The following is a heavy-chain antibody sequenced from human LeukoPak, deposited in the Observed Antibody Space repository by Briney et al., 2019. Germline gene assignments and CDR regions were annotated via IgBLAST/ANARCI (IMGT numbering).Heavy chain of an antibody. J-gene: IGHJ4*02. D-gene: IGHD1-26*01. CDR1: GFTFSSNS. CDR3: ARLVGADDRYFDY. V-gene: IGHV3-21*01. CDR2: ISSGSSYI. Sequence: VGSLRLSCAASGFTFSSNSMNWVRQAPGKGLEWVSSISSGSSYISYAESVKGRFTISRDNAKNSLYLQMNSLRAEDTAVYYCARLVGADDRYFDYWGQGTLVTVSS.